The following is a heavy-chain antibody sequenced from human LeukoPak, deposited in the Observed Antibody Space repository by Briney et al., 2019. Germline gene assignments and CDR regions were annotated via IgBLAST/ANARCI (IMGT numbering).Heavy chain of an antibody. Sequence: SETLSLTCSVSGYSIRSGYYWGWIRQPPGKGLEWIWTTYDSASTYYNPSLKTRVPISVDTFRNHFSLKVSSVTAADTAVYYCARSLSPVAGGYYFGYWGQGTLVTVSS. V-gene: IGHV4-38-2*01. CDR2: TYDSAST. CDR1: GYSIRSGYY. J-gene: IGHJ4*02. CDR3: ARSLSPVAGGYYFGY. D-gene: IGHD6-19*01.